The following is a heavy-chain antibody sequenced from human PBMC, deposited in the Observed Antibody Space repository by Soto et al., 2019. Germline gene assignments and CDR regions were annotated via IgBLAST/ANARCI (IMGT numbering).Heavy chain of an antibody. CDR3: ARVGADCSGGSCYYFGGMDV. V-gene: IGHV1-69*13. Sequence: SVKVSCKASGGTFSSYAISWVRQAPGQGLEWMGGIIPIFGTANYAQKFQGRVTITADESTSTAYMELSSLRSEDTAVYYCARVGADCSGGSCYYFGGMDVWGQGTTVPVSS. CDR1: GGTFSSYA. D-gene: IGHD2-15*01. J-gene: IGHJ6*02. CDR2: IIPIFGTA.